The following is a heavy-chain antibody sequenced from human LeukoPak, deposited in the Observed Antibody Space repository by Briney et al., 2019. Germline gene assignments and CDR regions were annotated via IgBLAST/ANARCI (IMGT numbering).Heavy chain of an antibody. D-gene: IGHD6-6*01. Sequence: ASVKVSCKASGYTFTSYGISWVRQAPGQGLEWMGWISAYNGNTNYAQELQGRVTMTTDTSTSTAYMELRSLRSDDTAVYYCARDPGIAARRSNLDYWGQGTLVTVSS. J-gene: IGHJ4*02. CDR2: ISAYNGNT. CDR1: GYTFTSYG. V-gene: IGHV1-18*01. CDR3: ARDPGIAARRSNLDY.